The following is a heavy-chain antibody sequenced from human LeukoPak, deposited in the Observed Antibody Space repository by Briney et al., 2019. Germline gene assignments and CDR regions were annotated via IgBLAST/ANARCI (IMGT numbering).Heavy chain of an antibody. Sequence: ASVKVSCKASGYTFTSYYMHWVRQAPGQGLEWMGIINPSGGSTSYAQKFQGRVTMTRDTSTSTVYMELSSLRSEDTAVYYCATDGYSSSWYLSTGGWFDPWGQGTLVTVSS. D-gene: IGHD6-13*01. V-gene: IGHV1-46*01. CDR2: INPSGGST. CDR1: GYTFTSYY. CDR3: ATDGYSSSWYLSTGGWFDP. J-gene: IGHJ5*02.